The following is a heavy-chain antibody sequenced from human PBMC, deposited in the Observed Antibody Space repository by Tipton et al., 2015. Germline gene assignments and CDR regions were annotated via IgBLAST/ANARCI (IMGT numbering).Heavy chain of an antibody. Sequence: TLSLTCTVSGGSVNSANYYWSWIRQPPGKGLEWIGYISYSGGTHYNPSLKSRVAISVDTSKNQFSLTLKSVTAADTAVYYCARDLEHGMDVWGQGTTVTVSS. V-gene: IGHV4-61*01. CDR3: ARDLEHGMDV. J-gene: IGHJ6*02. D-gene: IGHD5-24*01. CDR1: GGSVNSANYY. CDR2: ISYSGGT.